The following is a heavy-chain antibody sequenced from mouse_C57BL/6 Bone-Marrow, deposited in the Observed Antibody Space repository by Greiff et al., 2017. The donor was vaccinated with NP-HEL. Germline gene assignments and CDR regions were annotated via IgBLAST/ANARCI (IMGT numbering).Heavy chain of an antibody. CDR1: GYTFTSYW. J-gene: IGHJ1*03. V-gene: IGHV1-61*01. Sequence: QVQLQQPGAELVRPGSSVKLSCKASGYTFTSYWMDWVKQRPGQGLEWIGNIYPSDSETHYNQKFKDKATLTVDKSSSTAYMQLSSLTSEDSAVYYCARRGYYGSSYRYFEVWGTGTTVTVSS. D-gene: IGHD1-1*01. CDR3: ARRGYYGSSYRYFEV. CDR2: IYPSDSET.